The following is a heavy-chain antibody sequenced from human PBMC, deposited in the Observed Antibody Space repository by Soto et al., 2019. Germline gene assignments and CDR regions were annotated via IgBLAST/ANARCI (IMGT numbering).Heavy chain of an antibody. V-gene: IGHV3-23*01. CDR1: GFSFYNYA. J-gene: IGHJ4*02. Sequence: PGGSLRLSCAASGFSFYNYAMNWVRQAPGKGLEWVSSIGGSGGSTHYADSVKGRFTISRDNSKNTLYLQMNSLRAEDTAVYYCAKDFGHYDILTGYPTFGSWGQGILVTVSS. D-gene: IGHD3-9*01. CDR2: IGGSGGST. CDR3: AKDFGHYDILTGYPTFGS.